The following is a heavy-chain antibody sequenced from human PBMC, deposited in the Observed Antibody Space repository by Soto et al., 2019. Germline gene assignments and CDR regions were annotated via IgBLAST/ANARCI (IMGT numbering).Heavy chain of an antibody. J-gene: IGHJ5*02. Sequence: QVQLVQSVAEVKKPGSSVKVSCKASGCTFSSYAISWVRQAPGQGLEWMGGIIPIFGTANYAQKFQGRVTITADESTSTAYMELSSLSSEDTAVYYCAREGTTVARGRFDPWGQGTLVTVSS. CDR2: IIPIFGTA. CDR1: GCTFSSYA. V-gene: IGHV1-69*01. CDR3: AREGTTVARGRFDP. D-gene: IGHD4-17*01.